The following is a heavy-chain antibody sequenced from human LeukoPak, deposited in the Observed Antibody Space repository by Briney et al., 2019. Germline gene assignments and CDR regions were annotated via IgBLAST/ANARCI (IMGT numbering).Heavy chain of an antibody. Sequence: GGSLRLSCAASGFTVSTNYMSWVRQAPGKGLEWVSVIYSGRSTYYADSVKGRFTISRDNSKNTLYLQMNSLRAEDMAVYYCARVGGGYCSGGSCYGRPFDYWGQGTLVTVSS. CDR3: ARVGGGYCSGGSCYGRPFDY. J-gene: IGHJ4*02. D-gene: IGHD2-15*01. V-gene: IGHV3-66*01. CDR2: IYSGRST. CDR1: GFTVSTNY.